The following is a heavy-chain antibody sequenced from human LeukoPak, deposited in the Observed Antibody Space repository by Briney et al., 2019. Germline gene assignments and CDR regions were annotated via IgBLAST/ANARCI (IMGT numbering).Heavy chain of an antibody. CDR3: ARDSTDGVMSRERHPPFDD. CDR1: GFTFSSQW. J-gene: IGHJ4*02. D-gene: IGHD1-26*01. CDR2: IHPDGSEK. Sequence: AGGSLRLSCAASGFTFSSQWMTWVRQAPGKGLEWVANIHPDGSEKYYVGSVRGRFTISRDNSKNTLFLQMNSLRAQDTAVYYCARDSTDGVMSRERHPPFDDWGQGALVTVSS. V-gene: IGHV3-7*01.